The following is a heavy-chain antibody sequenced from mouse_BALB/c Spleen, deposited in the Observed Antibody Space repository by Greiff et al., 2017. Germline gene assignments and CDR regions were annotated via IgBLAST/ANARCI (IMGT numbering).Heavy chain of an antibody. V-gene: IGHV1-15*01. CDR2: IDPETGGT. J-gene: IGHJ4*01. CDR1: GYTFTDYE. Sequence: VKLQESGAELVRPGASVTLSCKASGYTFTDYEMHWVKQTPVHGLEWIGAIDPETGGTAYNQKFKGKATLTADKSSSTAYMELRSLTSEDSAVYYCTSGAMDYWGQGTSVTVSS. CDR3: TSGAMDY.